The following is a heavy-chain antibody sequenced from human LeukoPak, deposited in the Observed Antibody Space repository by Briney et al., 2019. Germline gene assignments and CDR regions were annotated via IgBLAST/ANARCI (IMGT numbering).Heavy chain of an antibody. J-gene: IGHJ3*02. D-gene: IGHD3-22*01. CDR1: GFTFGDYA. CDR2: IRSKAYGGTT. Sequence: GGSLRLSCTASGFTFGDYAMSWFRQAPGKGLEWVGFIRSKAYGGTTEYAASVKGRFTISRDDSKSIAYLQMNSLKTEDTAVYYCTRCFMIAVTIGDAFDIWGQGTMVTVSS. V-gene: IGHV3-49*03. CDR3: TRCFMIAVTIGDAFDI.